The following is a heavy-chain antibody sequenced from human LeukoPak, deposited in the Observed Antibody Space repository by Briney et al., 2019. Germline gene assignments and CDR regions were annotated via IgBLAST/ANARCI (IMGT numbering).Heavy chain of an antibody. CDR3: ARPSSGWSNAFDI. J-gene: IGHJ3*02. D-gene: IGHD6-19*01. V-gene: IGHV1-69*05. Sequence: SVKVSCKASGGTFSSYAISWVRQAPGQGLEWMGRIIPIFGTANYAQKFQGRVTITTDESTSTAYMELSSLRSEDTAVYYCARPSSGWSNAFDIWGQGTMVTVPS. CDR2: IIPIFGTA. CDR1: GGTFSSYA.